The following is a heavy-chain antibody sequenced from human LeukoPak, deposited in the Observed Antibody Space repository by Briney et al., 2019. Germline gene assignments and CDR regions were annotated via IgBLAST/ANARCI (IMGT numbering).Heavy chain of an antibody. CDR1: RFTFSSYS. CDR3: ARDPGGGSIIYDFWSGRDY. CDR2: ISSSSSYI. V-gene: IGHV3-21*01. Sequence: PGGSLRLSCAASRFTFSSYSMNWVRQAPGKGLEWVSSISSSSSYIYYADSVKGRFTISRDNAKNSLYLQMNSLRAEDTAVYYCARDPGGGSIIYDFWSGRDYWGQGTLVTVSS. J-gene: IGHJ4*02. D-gene: IGHD3-3*01.